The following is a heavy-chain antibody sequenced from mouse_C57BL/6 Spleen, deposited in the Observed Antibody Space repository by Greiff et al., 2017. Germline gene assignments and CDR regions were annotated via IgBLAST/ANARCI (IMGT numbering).Heavy chain of an antibody. D-gene: IGHD1-1*01. V-gene: IGHV1-74*01. J-gene: IGHJ4*01. CDR2: IFPSDSAT. CDR1: GYTFTSYW. CDR3: AIGVLRYAMDY. Sequence: VQLQQPGAELVKPGASVKVSCKASGYTFTSYWMHWVKQRPGQGLEWIGRIFPSDSATNSNQKFKGKATLTVAKSSSTAYMQLSSLTSEDSAVYDCAIGVLRYAMDYWGQGTSVTVAS.